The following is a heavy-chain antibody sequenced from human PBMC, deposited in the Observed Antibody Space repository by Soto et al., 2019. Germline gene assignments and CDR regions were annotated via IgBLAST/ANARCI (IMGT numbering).Heavy chain of an antibody. CDR3: ARRGTEDYYYGMDV. J-gene: IGHJ6*02. Sequence: QLQLQESGPGLVKPSETLSLTCTVSGGSISSSSYYWGWIRQPPGKGLEWIGRIYYSGSTYYNPSLKSRVTISVDTSKNQFSLTLSSVTAADTAVYYCARRGTEDYYYGMDVWGQGTTVTVSS. CDR1: GGSISSSSYY. D-gene: IGHD3-16*01. CDR2: IYYSGST. V-gene: IGHV4-39*01.